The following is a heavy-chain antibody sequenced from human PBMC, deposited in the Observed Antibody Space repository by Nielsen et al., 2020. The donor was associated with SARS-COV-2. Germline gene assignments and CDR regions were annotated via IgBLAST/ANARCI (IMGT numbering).Heavy chain of an antibody. CDR2: ISYDGRHE. V-gene: IGHV3-30*04. CDR3: ARGATVTMSWFDP. Sequence: GGSLRLSCAASGFTFSPYAMHWVRQAPGKGLEWVALISYDGRHEYYADSVKGRFTISRDNSKNTLYLQMNTLRAADTAVYYCARGATVTMSWFDPWGQGTLVTVSS. D-gene: IGHD4-17*01. J-gene: IGHJ5*02. CDR1: GFTFSPYA.